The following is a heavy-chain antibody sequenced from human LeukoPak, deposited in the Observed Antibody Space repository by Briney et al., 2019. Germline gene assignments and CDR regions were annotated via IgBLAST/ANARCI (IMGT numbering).Heavy chain of an antibody. CDR1: GGSIGSYY. Sequence: SETLSLTCTVSGGSIGSYYWSWIRQPPGKGLEWIGYIYYSGSTNYNPSLKSRVTISVDTSKNQFSLKLSSVTAADTAVYYCARVHLGYGDSCFDYWGQGTLVTVSS. V-gene: IGHV4-59*01. J-gene: IGHJ4*02. CDR3: ARVHLGYGDSCFDY. D-gene: IGHD4-17*01. CDR2: IYYSGST.